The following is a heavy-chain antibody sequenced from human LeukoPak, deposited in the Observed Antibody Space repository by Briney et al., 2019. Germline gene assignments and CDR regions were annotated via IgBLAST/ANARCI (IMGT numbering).Heavy chain of an antibody. Sequence: GGSLRLSCAASGFIVSSNYMSWVRKAPGKGLEWVAATSYDERNKYYGDSVRGRFTISRDNSKNTLYLQMNSLRVEDTAVYYCARGWDNNDSSGYSAWGQGTLVTVSS. D-gene: IGHD3-22*01. V-gene: IGHV3-30*03. CDR2: TSYDERNK. J-gene: IGHJ4*02. CDR3: ARGWDNNDSSGYSA. CDR1: GFIVSSNY.